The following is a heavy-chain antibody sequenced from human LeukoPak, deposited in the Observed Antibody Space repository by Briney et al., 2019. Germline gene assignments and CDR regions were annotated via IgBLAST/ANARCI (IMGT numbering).Heavy chain of an antibody. CDR3: ARGGVVVAATPTLHFDY. Sequence: SETLSLTCTSSSGSISGYYWSWIRQPAGKGLEWIGRIHSSGSTIYNPSLKSRVTMSVDTSKNQFSLKLNSVTAADTAVYYCARGGVVVAATPTLHFDYWGQGTLVTVSS. V-gene: IGHV4-4*07. CDR2: IHSSGST. CDR1: SGSISGYY. J-gene: IGHJ4*02. D-gene: IGHD2-15*01.